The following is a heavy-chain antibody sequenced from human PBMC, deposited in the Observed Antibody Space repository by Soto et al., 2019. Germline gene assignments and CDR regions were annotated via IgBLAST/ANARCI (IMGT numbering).Heavy chain of an antibody. J-gene: IGHJ4*02. CDR3: ARGPLVVSNYFES. CDR1: GGTFRNYP. V-gene: IGHV1-69*02. Sequence: QVQLVQSGTEVKKPGSSVKVSCKASGGTFRNYPINWVRQAPGQGLEWMGSIFPLTDIPDYAQNFQARLTISADKSTSTAYMELSSLTSDDTAMYFCARGPLVVSNYFESWGQGTLVTVSS. CDR2: IFPLTDIP.